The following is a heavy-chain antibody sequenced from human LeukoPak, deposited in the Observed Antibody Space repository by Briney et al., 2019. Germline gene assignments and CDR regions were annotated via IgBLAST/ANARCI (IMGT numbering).Heavy chain of an antibody. V-gene: IGHV4-34*01. Sequence: SETLSLTCTVSGGSISSYYWSWIRQPPGKGLEWIGEINHSGSTNYNPSLKSRVTISVDTSKNQFSLKLNSVTAADTAVYYCARGHFLIAAAATSGYFQHWGQGTLVTVSS. D-gene: IGHD6-13*01. CDR2: INHSGST. J-gene: IGHJ1*01. CDR1: GGSISSYY. CDR3: ARGHFLIAAAATSGYFQH.